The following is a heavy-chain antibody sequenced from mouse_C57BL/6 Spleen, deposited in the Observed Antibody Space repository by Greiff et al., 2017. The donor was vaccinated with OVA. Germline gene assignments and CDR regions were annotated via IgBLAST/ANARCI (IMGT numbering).Heavy chain of an antibody. CDR1: GYTFTSYW. Sequence: VQLQQPGAELVMPGASVKLSCKASGYTFTSYWMHWVKQRPGQGLEWIGEIDPSDSYTNYNQKFKGKSTLTVDKSSSTAYMQLSSLTSEDSAVYYCARWGDLLGFDYWGQGTTLTVSS. CDR3: ARWGDLLGFDY. V-gene: IGHV1-69*01. CDR2: IDPSDSYT. J-gene: IGHJ2*01. D-gene: IGHD2-1*01.